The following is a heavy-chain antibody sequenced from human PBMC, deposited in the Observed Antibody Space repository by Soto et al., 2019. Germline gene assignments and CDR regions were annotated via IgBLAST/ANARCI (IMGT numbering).Heavy chain of an antibody. CDR3: ARDRNIVVVPAAIADY. D-gene: IGHD2-2*01. J-gene: IGHJ4*02. CDR1: GFTFSSYG. Sequence: QVQLVESGGGVVQPGRSLRLSCAASGFTFSSYGMHWVRQAPGKGLEWVAVIWYDGIKKHYADSVKGRFTISRDNSKNTLYLEMNSLRVEDTAVYYCARDRNIVVVPAAIADYWGQGPLVTVSS. CDR2: IWYDGIKK. V-gene: IGHV3-33*01.